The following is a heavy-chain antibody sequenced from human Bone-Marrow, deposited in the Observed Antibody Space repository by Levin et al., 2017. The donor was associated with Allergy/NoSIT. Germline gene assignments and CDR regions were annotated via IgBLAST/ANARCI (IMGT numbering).Heavy chain of an antibody. V-gene: IGHV2-70*11. Sequence: SGPTLVKPTQTLKLTCTFSGFSLDTSGMSVSWLRQPPGKALEWLARIDWDDDKYYSTSLKTRLTISKDSSKNQVVLSMTNMDPVDTATYYCARFAEVGTLGYFALWGRGTLVTVSS. J-gene: IGHJ2*01. D-gene: IGHD6-13*01. CDR3: ARFAEVGTLGYFAL. CDR1: GFSLDTSGMS. CDR2: IDWDDDK.